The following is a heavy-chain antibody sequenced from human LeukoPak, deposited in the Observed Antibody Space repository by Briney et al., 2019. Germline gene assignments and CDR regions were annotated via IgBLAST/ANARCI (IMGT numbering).Heavy chain of an antibody. CDR2: IYYSGST. Sequence: SETLSLTCTVSGGSISSYYWSWIRQPPGKGLEWIRYIYYSGSTNYNPSLKSRVTISVDTSKNQFSLKLSSVTAADTAVYYCARDALYIVGASGAFDIWGPGTMVTVSS. CDR1: GGSISSYY. V-gene: IGHV4-59*01. CDR3: ARDALYIVGASGAFDI. D-gene: IGHD1-26*01. J-gene: IGHJ3*02.